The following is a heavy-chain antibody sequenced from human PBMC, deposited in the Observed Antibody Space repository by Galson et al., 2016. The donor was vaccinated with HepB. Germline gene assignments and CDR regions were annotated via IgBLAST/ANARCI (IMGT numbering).Heavy chain of an antibody. V-gene: IGHV3-23*01. J-gene: IGHJ6*02. D-gene: IGHD3-3*01. CDR1: GFTFRSYA. CDR2: ISGSGGTT. CDR3: ARGQNIWSGRYYNGMDV. Sequence: SLRLSCAASGFTFRSYAMNWVRQAPGKGLEWVSGISGSGGTTHYADSVKGRFTISRDNSKNMVYLQMNSLRAEDTAVYYCARGQNIWSGRYYNGMDVWGQGTTVPVSS.